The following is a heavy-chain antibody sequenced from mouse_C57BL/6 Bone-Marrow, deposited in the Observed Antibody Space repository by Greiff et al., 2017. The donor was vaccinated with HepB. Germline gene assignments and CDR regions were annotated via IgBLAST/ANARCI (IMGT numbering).Heavy chain of an antibody. D-gene: IGHD2-4*01. V-gene: IGHV3-6*01. CDR2: ISYDGSN. J-gene: IGHJ4*01. Sequence: EVKLMESGPGLVKPSQSLSLTCSVTGYSITSGYYWNWIRQFPGNKLEWMGYISYDGSNNYNPSLKNRISITRDTSKNQFFLKLNSVTTEDTATYYCARADYDRYYYYAMDYWGQGTSVTVSS. CDR3: ARADYDRYYYYAMDY. CDR1: GYSITSGYY.